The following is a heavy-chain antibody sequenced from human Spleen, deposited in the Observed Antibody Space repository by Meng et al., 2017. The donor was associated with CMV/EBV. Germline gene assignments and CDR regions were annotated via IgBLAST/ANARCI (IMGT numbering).Heavy chain of an antibody. V-gene: IGHV1-18*01. D-gene: IGHD3-3*01. CDR2: ISAYNGNT. CDR1: YG. CDR3: ARESTGGYDFWSGYYRSPTYDY. Sequence: YGISWVRQAPGQGLEWMGWISAYNGNTNYAQKLQGRVTMTRDTSISTAYMELSRLRSDDTAVYYCARESTGGYDFWSGYYRSPTYDYWGQGTLVTVSS. J-gene: IGHJ4*02.